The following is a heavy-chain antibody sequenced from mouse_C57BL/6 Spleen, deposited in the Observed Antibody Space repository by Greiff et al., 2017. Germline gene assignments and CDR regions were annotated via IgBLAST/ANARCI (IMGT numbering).Heavy chain of an antibody. CDR1: GYTFTDYY. Sequence: EVQLQQSGPELVKPGASVKISCKASGYTFTDYYMNWVKQSHGKSLEWIGDINPNNGGTSYNQKFKGNATLTVDKSSSTAYMELRSLTSEDSAVYYCARAGGYYYAMDYWGQGTSVTVSS. V-gene: IGHV1-26*01. CDR3: ARAGGYYYAMDY. CDR2: INPNNGGT. J-gene: IGHJ4*01. D-gene: IGHD4-1*01.